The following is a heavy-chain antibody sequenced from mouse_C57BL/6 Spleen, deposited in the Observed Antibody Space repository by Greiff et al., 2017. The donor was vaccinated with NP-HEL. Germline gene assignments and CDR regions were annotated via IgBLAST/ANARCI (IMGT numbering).Heavy chain of an antibody. Sequence: EVKLMESGGGLVQPKGSLKLSCAASGFSFNTYAMNWVRQAPGKGVEWVARIRSKSNNYATYYADSVKDRFTISRDDSESMLYLQMNNLKTEDTAMYYCVRQDDYDSAWFAYWGQGTLVTVSA. D-gene: IGHD2-4*01. V-gene: IGHV10-1*01. CDR2: IRSKSNNYAT. CDR3: VRQDDYDSAWFAY. CDR1: GFSFNTYA. J-gene: IGHJ3*01.